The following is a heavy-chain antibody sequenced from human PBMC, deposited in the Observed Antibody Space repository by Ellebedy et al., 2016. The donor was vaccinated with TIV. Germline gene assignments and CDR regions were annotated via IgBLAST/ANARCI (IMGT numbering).Heavy chain of an antibody. CDR3: ATLGYYDSSGPSYGMDV. CDR1: GFTFSSYS. D-gene: IGHD3-22*01. Sequence: GGSLRLXXAASGFTFSSYSMNWVRQAPGKGLEWVSSISSSSSYIYYADSVKGRFTISRDNAKNSLYLQMNSLRVEDTAVYYCATLGYYDSSGPSYGMDVWGQGTTVTVSS. J-gene: IGHJ6*02. CDR2: ISSSSSYI. V-gene: IGHV3-21*01.